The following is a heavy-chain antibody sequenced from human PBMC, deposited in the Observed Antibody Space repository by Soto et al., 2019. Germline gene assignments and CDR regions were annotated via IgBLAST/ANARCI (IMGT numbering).Heavy chain of an antibody. CDR1: GFTFSSYW. V-gene: IGHV3-74*01. CDR3: VRARQMDYWYFDL. CDR2: INSDGSST. J-gene: IGHJ2*01. D-gene: IGHD2-2*03. Sequence: GGSLRLSCAASGFTFSSYWMHWVRQAPGKGLVWVSRINSDGSSTSYADSVKGRFTISRDNAKNTLYLQMNSLRAEDTAVYYCVRARQMDYWYFDLWGRGTLVTVSS.